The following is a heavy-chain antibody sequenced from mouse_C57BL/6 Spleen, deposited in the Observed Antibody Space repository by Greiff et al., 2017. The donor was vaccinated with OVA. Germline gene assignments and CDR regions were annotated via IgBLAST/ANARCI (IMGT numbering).Heavy chain of an antibody. V-gene: IGHV1-52*01. CDR3: AREGGSSHYAMDY. Sequence: QVQLQQPGAELVRPGSSVKLSCKASGYTFTSYWMHWVKQRPIQGLEWIGNIDPSDSETHYNQKFKDKATLTVDESSSTAYMQLSSLTSEDSAVYYCAREGGSSHYAMDYWGQGTSVTVSS. CDR2: IDPSDSET. CDR1: GYTFTSYW. J-gene: IGHJ4*01. D-gene: IGHD1-1*01.